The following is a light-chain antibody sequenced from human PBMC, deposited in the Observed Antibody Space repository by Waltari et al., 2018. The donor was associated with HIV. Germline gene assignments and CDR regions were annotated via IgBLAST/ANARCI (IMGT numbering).Light chain of an antibody. CDR3: GRWDSSLSGHWV. V-gene: IGLV1-51*01. J-gene: IGLJ3*02. CDR1: SSNIGNPY. Sequence: QSVLPQPPSVSAAPGQKVTISCSETSSNIGNPYVYWYQQLPGTAPKLLIYDNNKRPSGIPDRFSGSKSGTTATLGITGLQTGDEADYYCGRWDSSLSGHWVFGGGTKLTVL. CDR2: DNN.